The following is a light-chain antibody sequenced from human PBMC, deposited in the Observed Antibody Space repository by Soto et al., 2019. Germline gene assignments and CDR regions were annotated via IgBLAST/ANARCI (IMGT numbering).Light chain of an antibody. CDR1: QSISTW. V-gene: IGKV1-5*03. J-gene: IGKJ1*01. Sequence: DIQMTQSPSTLSASVGDRVTITCRASQSISTWLAWYQQKPGKVPKLLIYKASSLESGVPSRFSGSGSGTEFTLTISSLQPDDFATYYCQQWTFGQGTKVEIK. CDR2: KAS. CDR3: QQWT.